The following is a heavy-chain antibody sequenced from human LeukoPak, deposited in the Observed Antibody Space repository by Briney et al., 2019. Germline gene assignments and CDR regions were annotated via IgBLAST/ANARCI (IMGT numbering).Heavy chain of an antibody. J-gene: IGHJ3*02. D-gene: IGHD4-17*01. V-gene: IGHV4-34*01. Sequence: PGGSLRLSCAASGFTFSSYAMNWIRQPPGKGLEWIGEINHNGSTNYNPSLKSRVTLSVDTSRNQFSLKLRSVTAADTAIYYCARGRYGDYVGEDGFNIWGQGTMVTVSS. CDR3: ARGRYGDYVGEDGFNI. CDR2: INHNGST. CDR1: GFTFSSYA.